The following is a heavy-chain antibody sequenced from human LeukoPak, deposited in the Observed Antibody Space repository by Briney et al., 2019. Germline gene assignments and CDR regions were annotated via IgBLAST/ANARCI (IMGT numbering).Heavy chain of an antibody. CDR2: ISSSGSTI. D-gene: IGHD5-12*01. J-gene: IGHJ4*02. Sequence: GSLRLSCAASGFTFSDYYMSWIRQAPGKGLEWVSYISSSGSTIYYADSVKGRFTISRDNAKNSLYLQMNSLRAEDTAVYYCARVMDIVATIGGAFDYWGQGTLVTVSS. V-gene: IGHV3-11*01. CDR1: GFTFSDYY. CDR3: ARVMDIVATIGGAFDY.